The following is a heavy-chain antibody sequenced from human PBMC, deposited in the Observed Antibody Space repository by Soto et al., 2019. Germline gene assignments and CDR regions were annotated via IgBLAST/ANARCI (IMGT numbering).Heavy chain of an antibody. D-gene: IGHD4-17*01. J-gene: IGHJ3*02. CDR2: IIPILGIA. CDR3: QSGGDYVADAFDI. V-gene: IGHV1-69*02. CDR1: GGTFSSYT. Sequence: SVKVSCKASGGTFSSYTISWVRQAPGQGLEWMGRIIPILGIANYAQKFQGRVTITAGKSTSTAYMELSSLRSEDTAVYYCQSGGDYVADAFDIWGQGTMVTVSS.